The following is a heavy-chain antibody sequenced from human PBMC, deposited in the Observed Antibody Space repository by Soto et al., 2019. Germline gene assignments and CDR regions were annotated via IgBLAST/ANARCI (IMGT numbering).Heavy chain of an antibody. CDR2: IIPIFGTA. CDR3: ARDLGGNDYFDY. V-gene: IGHV1-69*01. CDR1: GGTFSSYA. J-gene: IGHJ4*02. D-gene: IGHD2-15*01. Sequence: QVQLVQSGAEVKKPGSSVKVSCKASGGTFSSYAISWVRQAPGQGLEWMGGIIPIFGTANYAQKFQGRVKITADESTSTAYMELRSLRSEDTAVYYWARDLGGNDYFDYWGQGTLVTVSS.